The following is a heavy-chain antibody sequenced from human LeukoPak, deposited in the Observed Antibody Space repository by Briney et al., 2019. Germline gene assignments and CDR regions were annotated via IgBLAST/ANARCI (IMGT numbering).Heavy chain of an antibody. CDR2: IIPILGIA. Sequence: SVKVSCKASGGTFSSYAISWVRQAPGQGLEWMGRIIPILGIANYAQKFQGRVTVTADKSTSTAYMELSSLRSEDTAVYYCARTDCSSTSCPYYYYYGMDVWGQGTTVTVSS. V-gene: IGHV1-69*04. CDR3: ARTDCSSTSCPYYYYYGMDV. CDR1: GGTFSSYA. D-gene: IGHD2-2*01. J-gene: IGHJ6*02.